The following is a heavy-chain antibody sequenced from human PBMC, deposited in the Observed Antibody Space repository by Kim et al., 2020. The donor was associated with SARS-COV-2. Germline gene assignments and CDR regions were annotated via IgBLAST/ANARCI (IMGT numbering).Heavy chain of an antibody. V-gene: IGHV4-34*01. J-gene: IGHJ4*02. D-gene: IGHD3-22*01. CDR3: ARGKCYYDSSGYIDY. Sequence: PSLKSRVTISVDTSKNQFSLKLSSVTAADTAVYYCARGKCYYDSSGYIDYWGQGTLVTVSS.